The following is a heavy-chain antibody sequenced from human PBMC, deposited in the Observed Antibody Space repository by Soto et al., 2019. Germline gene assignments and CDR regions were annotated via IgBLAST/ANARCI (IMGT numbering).Heavy chain of an antibody. CDR2: IFYRGNT. CDR1: GGSVTSSASY. Sequence: PSETLSLPCSVSGGSVTSSASYWGCIRQSPGKGLEWIGAIFYRGNTYYNPSFKSRVTISTDTSKNQFSLKMTSVTAADTAVYCCVKVALAGTLAWYFDLWGRGTLVTVSS. D-gene: IGHD1-1*01. CDR3: VKVALAGTLAWYFDL. V-gene: IGHV4-39*01. J-gene: IGHJ2*01.